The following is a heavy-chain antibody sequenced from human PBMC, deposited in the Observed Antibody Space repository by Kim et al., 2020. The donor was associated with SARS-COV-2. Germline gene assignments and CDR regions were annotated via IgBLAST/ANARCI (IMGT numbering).Heavy chain of an antibody. J-gene: IGHJ4*02. V-gene: IGHV4-59*13. CDR1: GGSISSYY. CDR3: ARSTVAYYFDY. Sequence: SETLSLTCTVSGGSISSYYWSWIRQPPGKGLEWIGYIYYSGSTNYNPSLNSQVTIAVDTSKNQFSLKLSSVTAADTAVYYYARSTVAYYFDYWGQGTLVTVSS. CDR2: IYYSGST. D-gene: IGHD4-17*01.